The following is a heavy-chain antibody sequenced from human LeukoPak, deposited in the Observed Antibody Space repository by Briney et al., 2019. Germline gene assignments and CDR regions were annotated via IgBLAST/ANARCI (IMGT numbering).Heavy chain of an antibody. D-gene: IGHD3-3*01. V-gene: IGHV4-59*01. CDR3: ARAPDFRDAFDI. Sequence: ASETLSLTCTVSGGSISSYYWSWIRQPPGKGLEWIGYIYYSGSTNYNPSLKSRVTISVDTSKNQSSLQLSSVTAADTAVYYCARAPDFRDAFDIWGQGTMVTVSS. CDR1: GGSISSYY. CDR2: IYYSGST. J-gene: IGHJ3*02.